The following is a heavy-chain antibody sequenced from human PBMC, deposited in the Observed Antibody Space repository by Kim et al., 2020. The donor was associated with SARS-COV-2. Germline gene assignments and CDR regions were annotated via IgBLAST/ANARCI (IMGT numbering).Heavy chain of an antibody. D-gene: IGHD2-15*01. CDR2: NK. CDR3: ARELAHFPLDY. J-gene: IGHJ4*02. Sequence: NKNTADSVKGRFTISRDNSKNTLYLQMNSLRAEDTAVYYCARELAHFPLDYWGQGTLVTVSS. V-gene: IGHV3-30*01.